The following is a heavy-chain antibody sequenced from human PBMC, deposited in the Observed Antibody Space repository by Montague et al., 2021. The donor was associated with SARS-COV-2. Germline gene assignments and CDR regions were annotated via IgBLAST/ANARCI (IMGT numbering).Heavy chain of an antibody. CDR3: ARDSSSGSDWYYYYGMDV. J-gene: IGHJ6*02. Sequence: SLRLSCAASGFTFSSYGMHWVRQAPGKGLEWVAIIWYDGSKNYYADSVKGRFTISRDNSKNTLYLQMNTLRAEDTAVYYCARDSSSGSDWYYYYGMDVCGQGTTVTVSS. CDR2: IWYDGSKN. D-gene: IGHD6-13*01. CDR1: GFTFSSYG. V-gene: IGHV3-33*01.